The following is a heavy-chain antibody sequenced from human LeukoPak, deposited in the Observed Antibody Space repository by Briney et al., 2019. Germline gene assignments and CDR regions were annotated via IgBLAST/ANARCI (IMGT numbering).Heavy chain of an antibody. J-gene: IGHJ5*02. CDR3: AREIDYYDSSGYYYVKWFDP. V-gene: IGHV3-21*01. CDR2: ISSSSSYI. CDR1: GFTFSSYS. Sequence: GGSLRLSCAASGFTFSSYSMNWVRQAPGKGLEWVSSISSSSSYIYHADSVKGRFTISRDNAKNSLYLQMNSQRAEDTAVYYCAREIDYYDSSGYYYVKWFDPWGQGTLVTVSS. D-gene: IGHD3-22*01.